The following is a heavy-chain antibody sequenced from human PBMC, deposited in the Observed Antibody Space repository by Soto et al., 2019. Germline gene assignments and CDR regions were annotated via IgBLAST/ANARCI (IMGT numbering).Heavy chain of an antibody. Sequence: SETLSLTCTVSGVSISSSTYYWSWIRQHPGKGLEWIGYIYYTGSTYYNPSLKSRVTISVDTSNNQFSLKLNSVTAADTAVYYCVRDLKSADYFDYWGQGTLVTVSS. V-gene: IGHV4-31*03. CDR2: IYYTGST. CDR1: GVSISSSTYY. D-gene: IGHD3-3*01. CDR3: VRDLKSADYFDY. J-gene: IGHJ4*02.